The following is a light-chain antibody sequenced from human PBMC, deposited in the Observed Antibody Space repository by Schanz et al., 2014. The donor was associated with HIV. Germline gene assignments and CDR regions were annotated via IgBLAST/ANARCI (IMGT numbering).Light chain of an antibody. V-gene: IGLV2-14*03. J-gene: IGLJ2*01. CDR1: SGDVGSYNY. CDR3: QSYDSSLSGLV. CDR2: DVS. Sequence: QSALTQPASVSGSPGQSISISCTGTSGDVGSYNYVSWYQQHPGKAPKLMIYDVSDRPSGVSNRFSGSKSGNTASLTISGLQAEDEADYYCQSYDSSLSGLVFGGGTKLTVL.